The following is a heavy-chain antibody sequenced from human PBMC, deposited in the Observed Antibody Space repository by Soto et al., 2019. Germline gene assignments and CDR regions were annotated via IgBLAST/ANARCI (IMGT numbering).Heavy chain of an antibody. CDR3: ARTYSGRYYGFDS. CDR1: GFSLSTSEMG. J-gene: IGHJ4*02. D-gene: IGHD1-26*01. V-gene: IGHV2-5*01. Sequence: QITLKESGPTPVKPTQTLTLTCTFSGFSLSTSEMGVGWIRQPPGKALEWLALIFGNDDKRYSPSLKSRPTIPTDSSKHQVVLTMTNMDPVATATYYCARTYSGRYYGFDSWGQGTLVTVSS. CDR2: IFGNDDK.